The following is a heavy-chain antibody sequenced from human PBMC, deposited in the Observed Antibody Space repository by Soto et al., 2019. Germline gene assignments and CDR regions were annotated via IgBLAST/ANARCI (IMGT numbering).Heavy chain of an antibody. CDR2: IYYSGST. D-gene: IGHD3-3*01. CDR1: GGSISSYY. V-gene: IGHV4-59*08. CDR3: ARHVYDFWSGSLCYMDV. J-gene: IGHJ6*03. Sequence: SETLSLTCTVSGGSISSYYWSWIRQPPGKGLEWIGYIYYSGSTNYNPSLKSRVTISVDTSKNQFSLKLSSVTAADTAVYYCARHVYDFWSGSLCYMDVWGKGTTVTVSS.